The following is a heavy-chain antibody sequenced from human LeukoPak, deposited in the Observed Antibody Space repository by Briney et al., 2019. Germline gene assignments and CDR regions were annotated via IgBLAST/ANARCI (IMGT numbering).Heavy chain of an antibody. Sequence: SETLSLTCTVSGASISGSGYYWGWIRQPPGKGLEWIGDIYYSGSTNYNPSLKSRVTISVDTSKNQFSLKLSSVTAADTAVYYCAGGVVVPAAVHFDYWGQGTLVTVSS. CDR3: AGGVVVPAAVHFDY. V-gene: IGHV4-61*05. D-gene: IGHD2-2*01. J-gene: IGHJ4*02. CDR1: GASISGSGYY. CDR2: IYYSGST.